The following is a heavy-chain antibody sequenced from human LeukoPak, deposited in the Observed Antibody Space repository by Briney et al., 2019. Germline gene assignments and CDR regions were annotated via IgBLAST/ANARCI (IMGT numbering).Heavy chain of an antibody. D-gene: IGHD1-1*01. J-gene: IGHJ4*02. CDR2: IIPIFGTA. V-gene: IGHV1-69*13. CDR3: ARGGTPGSGY. Sequence: GASVKVSCKASGGTFSSYAISWVRQAPGQGLEWMGGIIPIFGTANYAQKFQGRVTITADESTSTAYMELSSLRSDDTAVYYCARGGTPGSGYWGQGTLVTVSS. CDR1: GGTFSSYA.